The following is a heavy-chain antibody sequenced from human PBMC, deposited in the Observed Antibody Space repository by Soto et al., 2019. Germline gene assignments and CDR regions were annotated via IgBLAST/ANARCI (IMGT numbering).Heavy chain of an antibody. CDR3: ARTIISTTTYYYYFGMDV. CDR1: GYSFTSYY. Sequence: GASVKVSCKASGYSFTSYYIHWVRQAPGQGLEWMGIVNPSGGSTSYAQKFQGRVTMTTDTSTSTVYMELSSLRSEDTAVYYCARTIISTTTYYYYFGMDVWGQGTTVTVSS. V-gene: IGHV1-46*01. J-gene: IGHJ6*02. CDR2: VNPSGGST. D-gene: IGHD4-4*01.